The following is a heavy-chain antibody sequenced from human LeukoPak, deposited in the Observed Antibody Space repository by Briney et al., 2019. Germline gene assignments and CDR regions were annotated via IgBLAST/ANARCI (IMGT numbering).Heavy chain of an antibody. CDR3: AREVGDSSGYYYRWFDP. D-gene: IGHD3-22*01. Sequence: ASVKVSCKASGYTFTSYGISWVRQAPGQGLEWMGWINPNSGGTNYAQKFQGRVTMTRDTSISTAYMELSRLRSDDTAVYYCAREVGDSSGYYYRWFDPWGQGTLVTVSS. CDR2: INPNSGGT. J-gene: IGHJ5*02. CDR1: GYTFTSYG. V-gene: IGHV1-2*02.